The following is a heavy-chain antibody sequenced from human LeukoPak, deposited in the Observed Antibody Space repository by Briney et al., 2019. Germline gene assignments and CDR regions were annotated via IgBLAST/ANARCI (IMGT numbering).Heavy chain of an antibody. CDR2: IYYSGST. J-gene: IGHJ3*02. V-gene: IGHV4-59*01. Sequence: SETLSLTCTVSGGSISSYYWSWIRQPPGKGLEWIEYIYYSGSTNYNPSLKSRVTISVDTPKNQFSLKLSSVTAADTAVYYCARRNLSGDAFDIWGQGTMVTVSS. D-gene: IGHD1-26*01. CDR3: ARRNLSGDAFDI. CDR1: GGSISSYY.